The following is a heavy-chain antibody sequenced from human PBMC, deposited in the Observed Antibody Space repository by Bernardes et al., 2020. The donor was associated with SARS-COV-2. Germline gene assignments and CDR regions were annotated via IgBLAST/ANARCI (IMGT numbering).Heavy chain of an antibody. CDR3: ARDPALYYYDSSGYS. CDR2: ISSSSSYI. Sequence: GGSLRLSCAASGFTFSSYSMNWVRQAPGKGLEWVSSISSSSSYIYYADSVKGRFTISRDNAKNSLYLQMNSLRAEDTAVYYCARDPALYYYDSSGYSWGQGTLVTVSS. D-gene: IGHD3-22*01. CDR1: GFTFSSYS. V-gene: IGHV3-21*01. J-gene: IGHJ5*02.